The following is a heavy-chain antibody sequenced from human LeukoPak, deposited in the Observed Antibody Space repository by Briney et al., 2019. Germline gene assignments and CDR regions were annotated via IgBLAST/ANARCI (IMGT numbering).Heavy chain of an antibody. CDR2: INADNGNT. J-gene: IGHJ4*02. D-gene: IGHD2-15*01. V-gene: IGHV1-3*01. CDR1: GYTFTSYA. CDR3: AGALGYCSSGSCSQFDY. Sequence: ASVKVSCKASGYTFTSYAMHWVRQAPGQRLEWMGWINADNGNTKYSQRFQGRVTITRDTSASTGYMELSSLRSEDTAVYYCAGALGYCSSGSCSQFDYWGQGTLVTVSS.